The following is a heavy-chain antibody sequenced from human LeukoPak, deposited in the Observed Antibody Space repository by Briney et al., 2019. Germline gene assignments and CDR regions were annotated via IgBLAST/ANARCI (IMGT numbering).Heavy chain of an antibody. CDR3: ARSHKLGGLDY. J-gene: IGHJ4*02. CDR1: GYSISSGYY. Sequence: PSETLSLTCTVSGYSISSGYYWGWIRQPPGKGLEWIGSIYHSGNTYYNPSLKSRVTISVDTSKNQFSLKLSSVTAADTAVYYCARSHKLGGLDYWGQGTLVTVSS. D-gene: IGHD7-27*01. CDR2: IYHSGNT. V-gene: IGHV4-38-2*02.